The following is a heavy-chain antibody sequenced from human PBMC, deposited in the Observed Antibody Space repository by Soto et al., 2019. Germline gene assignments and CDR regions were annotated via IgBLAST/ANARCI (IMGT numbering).Heavy chain of an antibody. CDR3: ARGRYYYDASGYDY. J-gene: IGHJ4*02. CDR1: GFNFSSFE. CDR2: ISSTGRSI. D-gene: IGHD3-22*01. Sequence: GGSLRLSCAASGFNFSSFEMNWVRQAPGKGLEWVSHISSTGRSIYFADSVKGRFTIYRDNAKNSLSLQMNSLRVEDSAVYYCARGRYYYDASGYDYWGPGTLVTVSS. V-gene: IGHV3-48*03.